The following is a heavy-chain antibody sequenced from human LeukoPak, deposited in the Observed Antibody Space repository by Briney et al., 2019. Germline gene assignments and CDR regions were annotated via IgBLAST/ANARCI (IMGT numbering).Heavy chain of an antibody. D-gene: IGHD6-19*01. V-gene: IGHV3-48*04. CDR2: ISSSGSTI. CDR1: GFTFSSYD. CDR3: AKDVQSSGWFYGMDV. Sequence: GGSLRLSCAVSGFTFSSYDMNWVRQAPGKGLEWVSYISSSGSTIQYADSVKGRFTISRDNAKNSLYLQMNSLRAEDTALYYCAKDVQSSGWFYGMDVWGQGTTVTVSS. J-gene: IGHJ6*02.